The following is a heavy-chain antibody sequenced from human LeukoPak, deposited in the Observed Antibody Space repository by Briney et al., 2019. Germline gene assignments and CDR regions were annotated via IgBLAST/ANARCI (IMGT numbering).Heavy chain of an antibody. Sequence: SQTLSLTCAISGDSVSSNSAAWNWIRQSPSRGLEGLGRTYYGSKWYNDYAVSVKSRITINPDTSKNQFSLQLNSVPPEDTAVYYCARAGVVAAGDAFDIWGQGTMVTVSS. D-gene: IGHD2-15*01. V-gene: IGHV6-1*01. CDR3: ARAGVVAAGDAFDI. CDR1: GDSVSSNSAA. CDR2: TYYGSKWYN. J-gene: IGHJ3*02.